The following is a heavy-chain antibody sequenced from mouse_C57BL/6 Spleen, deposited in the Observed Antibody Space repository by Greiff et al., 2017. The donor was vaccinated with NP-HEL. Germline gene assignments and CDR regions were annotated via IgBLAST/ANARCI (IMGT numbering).Heavy chain of an antibody. J-gene: IGHJ1*03. CDR2: IYPGSGST. CDR1: GYTFTSYW. Sequence: QVQLQQPGAELVEPGASVKMSCKASGYTFTSYWITWVKQRPGQGLEWIGDIYPGSGSTNYNEKFKSKATLTVDTSSSTAYMQLSSLTSEDSAVYYCAMVTDWYFDVWGTGTTVTVSS. CDR3: AMVTDWYFDV. V-gene: IGHV1-55*01. D-gene: IGHD2-2*01.